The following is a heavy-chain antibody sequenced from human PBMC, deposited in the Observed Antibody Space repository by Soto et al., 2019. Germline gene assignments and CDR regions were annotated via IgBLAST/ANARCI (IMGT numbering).Heavy chain of an antibody. CDR3: AREPRGAFDI. V-gene: IGHV3-21*01. Sequence: SCAASGFTFSSYSMNWVRQAPGKGLEWVSSISSSSSYIYYADSVKGRFTISRDNAKNSLYLQMNSLRAEDTAVYYCAREPRGAFDIWGQGTMVTVSS. CDR1: GFTFSSYS. J-gene: IGHJ3*02. CDR2: ISSSSSYI.